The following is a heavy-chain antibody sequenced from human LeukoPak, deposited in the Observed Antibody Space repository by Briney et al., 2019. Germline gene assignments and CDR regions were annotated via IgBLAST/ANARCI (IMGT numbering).Heavy chain of an antibody. CDR2: IIPILGIA. J-gene: IGHJ6*02. CDR3: ATRGPYDSSGEPGSNPYYGMDV. CDR1: GGTFSSYA. V-gene: IGHV1-69*04. Sequence: ASVKVSCKASGGTFSSYAISWVRQAPGQGLEWMGRIIPILGIANYAQKFQGRVTITADKSTSTAYMELSSLRSEDTAVYYCATRGPYDSSGEPGSNPYYGMDVWGQGTTVTVSS. D-gene: IGHD3-22*01.